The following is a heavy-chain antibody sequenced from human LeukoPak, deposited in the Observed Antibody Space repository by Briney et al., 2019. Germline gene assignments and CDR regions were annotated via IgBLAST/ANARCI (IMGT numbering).Heavy chain of an antibody. V-gene: IGHV3-21*01. CDR2: ISSSSSYI. Sequence: GGSLRLSCAASGFTFSSYSMNWVRQAPGKGLEWVSSISSSSSYIYYADSVKGRFTISRDNAKNSLYLQMNSLRAEDTAVYYCARGGGYCRGGSCYHFDYWGQGTLVTVSS. D-gene: IGHD2-15*01. CDR3: ARGGGYCRGGSCYHFDY. CDR1: GFTFSSYS. J-gene: IGHJ4*02.